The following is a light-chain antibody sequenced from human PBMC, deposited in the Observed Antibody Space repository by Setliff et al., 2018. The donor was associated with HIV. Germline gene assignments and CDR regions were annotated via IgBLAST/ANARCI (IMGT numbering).Light chain of an antibody. CDR3: SSYTTSNTVV. V-gene: IGLV2-11*01. CDR2: DVN. J-gene: IGLJ2*01. Sequence: QSALAQPRSVSGSPGQSVTISCTGTSSDVADYNYVSWYQHHPGKAPKLLIYDVNKRPSGVPDRFSGSKSGNTAPLTISGLQADDEAYYYCSSYTTSNTVVFGGGTKVTVL. CDR1: SSDVADYNY.